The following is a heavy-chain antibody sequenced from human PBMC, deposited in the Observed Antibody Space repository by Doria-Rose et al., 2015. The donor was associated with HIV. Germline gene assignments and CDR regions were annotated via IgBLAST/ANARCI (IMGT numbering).Heavy chain of an antibody. D-gene: IGHD2-15*01. CDR2: NYNSGST. Sequence: QVQLQESGPGLVKPSETLSLTCTVSGGSISSYYWSWIRQPPGKGLEWIGYNYNSGSTNYNPSLKSRVTISLDTSKNQFSLKVSSVTAADTAVYFCARGPNGRYCSGGTCLRFDYWGQGTLVTVSS. CDR3: ARGPNGRYCSGGTCLRFDY. CDR1: GGSISSYY. J-gene: IGHJ4*02. V-gene: IGHV4-59*01.